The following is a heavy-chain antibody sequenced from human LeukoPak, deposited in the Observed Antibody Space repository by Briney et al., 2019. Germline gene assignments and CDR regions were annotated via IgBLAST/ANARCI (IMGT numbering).Heavy chain of an antibody. V-gene: IGHV4-61*02. CDR1: GGSISNGTYY. CDR2: IYTSGTT. J-gene: IGHJ3*01. Sequence: SETLSLTCTVSGGSISNGTYYWNWIRQPAGKGLEWIGRIYTSGTTNYNPSLKSRVTISEDTSKNQFSVKLSSVTAADTAVYYCAREEYYYDSRGYYYVGTFDFWGQGTMVTVSS. D-gene: IGHD3-22*01. CDR3: AREEYYYDSRGYYYVGTFDF.